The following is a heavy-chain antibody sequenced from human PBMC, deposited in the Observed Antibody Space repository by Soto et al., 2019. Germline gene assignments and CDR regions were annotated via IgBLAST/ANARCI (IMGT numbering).Heavy chain of an antibody. V-gene: IGHV3-30*09. J-gene: IGHJ4*02. D-gene: IGHD2-2*01. CDR1: GFTFSSYA. CDR3: ASGDSNSWTYDLYIRDY. Sequence: TGGSLRLSCAASGFTFSSYAMHWVRQDPGKGLEWVAVISYDGSNKYYADSVKGRFAISRDNSKDTLYLQMNSLRAEDTAVYYCASGDSNSWTYDLYIRDYWGQGTLVTVSS. CDR2: ISYDGSNK.